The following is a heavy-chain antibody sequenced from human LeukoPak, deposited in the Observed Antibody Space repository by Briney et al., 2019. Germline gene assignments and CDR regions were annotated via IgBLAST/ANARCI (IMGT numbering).Heavy chain of an antibody. Sequence: SVKVSCKASGGIFSSYAISWVRQAPGQGLEWMGRIIPILGIANYAQKFQGRVTTTADKSTSTAYMDLSSLRSEDTAVYYCARDLPPYYFDYWGQGTLVTVSS. V-gene: IGHV1-69*04. CDR1: GGIFSSYA. CDR3: ARDLPPYYFDY. J-gene: IGHJ4*02. CDR2: IIPILGIA.